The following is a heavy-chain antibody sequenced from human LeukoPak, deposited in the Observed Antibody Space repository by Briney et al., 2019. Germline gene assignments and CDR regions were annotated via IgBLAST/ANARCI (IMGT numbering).Heavy chain of an antibody. D-gene: IGHD3-3*01. Sequence: SETLSLTCTVSGGSLSSYFWNWIRQPPGEGLEWIGYIHYSGTTNYNPSLKSRVTISVDTSKNQFSLKLSSVTAADTAVYYCARHLRITIFGVAKGLDYWGQGTLVTVSS. CDR2: IHYSGTT. J-gene: IGHJ4*02. V-gene: IGHV4-59*08. CDR3: ARHLRITIFGVAKGLDY. CDR1: GGSLSSYF.